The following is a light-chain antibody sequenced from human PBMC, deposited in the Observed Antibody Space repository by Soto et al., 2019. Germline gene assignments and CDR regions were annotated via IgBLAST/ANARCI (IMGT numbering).Light chain of an antibody. CDR3: QSYGNTLSGLYV. Sequence: QSVLTQPPSVSGAPGQRVTISCTGSRSNIGAGRYVHWYRQLPGAAPKFLISDGNHRPSGVPDRFSVSKSGASAFLAITGLRAEDEGDDCCQSYGNTLSGLYVFGTGTKLTVL. J-gene: IGLJ1*01. CDR2: DGN. CDR1: RSNIGAGRY. V-gene: IGLV1-40*01.